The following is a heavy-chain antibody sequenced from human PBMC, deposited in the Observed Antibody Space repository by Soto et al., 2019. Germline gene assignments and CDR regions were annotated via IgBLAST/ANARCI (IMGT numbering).Heavy chain of an antibody. CDR3: ARDKTLSGSLDY. D-gene: IGHD6-25*01. V-gene: IGHV3-21*01. CDR2: ITNSGSYI. Sequence: PWRSLRLSCAGSGFTFSTYSLNWVRQAPGRGLEWVSSITNSGSYIYYADSVKGRFTISRDIAKNSLYLQMNSLRAEDTAVYYCARDKTLSGSLDYWGQGT. CDR1: GFTFSTYS. J-gene: IGHJ4*02.